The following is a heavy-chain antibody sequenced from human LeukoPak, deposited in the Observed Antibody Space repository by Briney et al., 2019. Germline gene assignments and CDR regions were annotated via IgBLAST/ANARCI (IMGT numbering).Heavy chain of an antibody. CDR3: ARGPITTRSHFDH. J-gene: IGHJ4*02. V-gene: IGHV1-69*13. Sequence: SVKVSCKASGGTFSSYAISWVRQAPGQGLEWMGGIIPIFATANYAQKFQGRVTITADESTSTAYMELSSLRSEDTAVYYCARGPITTRSHFDHWGQGTLVTVSS. CDR1: GGTFSSYA. D-gene: IGHD3-22*01. CDR2: IIPIFATA.